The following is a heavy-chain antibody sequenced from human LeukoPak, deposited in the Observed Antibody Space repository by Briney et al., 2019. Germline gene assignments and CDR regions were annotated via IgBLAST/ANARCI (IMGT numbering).Heavy chain of an antibody. D-gene: IGHD3-22*01. CDR2: ISSSSSYI. CDR1: GFTFSTYS. Sequence: PEGSPRLSCAASGFTFSTYSMNWVRQAPGKGLEWVSSISSSSSYIYYADSVKGRFTISRDNAKNSLYLQMNSLRAEDTAVYYCARDYFYDSSGYYGYWGQGTLVTVSS. J-gene: IGHJ4*02. V-gene: IGHV3-21*01. CDR3: ARDYFYDSSGYYGY.